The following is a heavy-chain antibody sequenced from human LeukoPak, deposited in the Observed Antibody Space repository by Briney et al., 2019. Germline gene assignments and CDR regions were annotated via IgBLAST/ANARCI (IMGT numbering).Heavy chain of an antibody. CDR3: ARDTEWELPDY. J-gene: IGHJ4*02. D-gene: IGHD1-26*01. Sequence: GSLRLSCAASGFTFSSHDMHWVRQAPGKGLEWVAIISYDGGKKDYADSVKGRFTISRDNSKNTLYLQMNSLRAEDTAVYHCARDTEWELPDYWGQGTLVTVSS. CDR2: ISYDGGKK. CDR1: GFTFSSHD. V-gene: IGHV3-30*03.